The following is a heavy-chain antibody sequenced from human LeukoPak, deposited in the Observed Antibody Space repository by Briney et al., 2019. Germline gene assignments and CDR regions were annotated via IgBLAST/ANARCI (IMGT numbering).Heavy chain of an antibody. CDR1: GGSISIYY. CDR3: ARFSSIAAAFDY. V-gene: IGHV4-4*07. D-gene: IGHD6-13*01. J-gene: IGHJ4*02. Sequence: SETLSLTCTVSGGSISIYYWSWIRQPAGKGLEWIGRIYTSGSTNYNPSLKSRVTMSVGTSKNQFSLKLSSVTAADTAVYYCARFSSIAAAFDYWGQGTLVTVSS. CDR2: IYTSGST.